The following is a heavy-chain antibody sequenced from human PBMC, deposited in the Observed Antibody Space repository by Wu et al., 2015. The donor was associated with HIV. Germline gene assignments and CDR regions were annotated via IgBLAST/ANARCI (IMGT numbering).Heavy chain of an antibody. D-gene: IGHD5-12*01. CDR1: GYTFTGYY. CDR3: ARDRQDIVATITDAFDI. J-gene: IGHJ3*02. CDR2: INPNSGGT. Sequence: QVQLVQSGAEVKKPGASVKVSCKASGYTFTGYYMHWVRQAPGQGLEWMGWINPNSGGTNYAQKFQGRVTMTRDTSISTAYMELSRLRSDDTAVYYCARDRQDIVATITDAFDIWGQGTMVTVSS. V-gene: IGHV1-2*02.